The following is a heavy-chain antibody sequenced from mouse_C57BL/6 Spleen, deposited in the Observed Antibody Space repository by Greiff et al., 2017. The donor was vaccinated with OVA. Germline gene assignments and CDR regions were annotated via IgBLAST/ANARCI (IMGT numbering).Heavy chain of an antibody. CDR1: GFTFSDYG. CDR3: ARYDGYYDAMDY. J-gene: IGHJ4*01. Sequence: EVKRVESGGGLVKPGGSLKLSCAASGFTFSDYGMHWVRQAPEKGLEWVAYISSGSSTIYYADTVKGRFTISRDNAKNTLFLQMTSLRSEDTAMYYCARYDGYYDAMDYWGQGTSVTVSS. V-gene: IGHV5-17*01. D-gene: IGHD2-3*01. CDR2: ISSGSSTI.